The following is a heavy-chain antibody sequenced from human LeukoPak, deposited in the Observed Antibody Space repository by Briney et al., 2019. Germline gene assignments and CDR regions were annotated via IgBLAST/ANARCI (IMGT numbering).Heavy chain of an antibody. D-gene: IGHD5-18*01. Sequence: ASVRVSCKASGYTFTSYDINWVRQATGQGLEWMGWMNPNSGNTGYAQKFQGRVTMTRNTSISTAYMELSSLRSEDTAVYYCAXGYSYGYVSPDWGQGTLVTVSS. CDR1: GYTFTSYD. V-gene: IGHV1-8*01. CDR2: MNPNSGNT. J-gene: IGHJ4*02. CDR3: AXGYSYGYVSPD.